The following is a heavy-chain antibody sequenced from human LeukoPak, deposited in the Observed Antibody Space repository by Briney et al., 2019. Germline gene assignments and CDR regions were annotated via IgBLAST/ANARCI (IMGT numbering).Heavy chain of an antibody. CDR3: ARDSYGDYPYYYYGMDV. D-gene: IGHD4-17*01. Sequence: ASVKVSCKASGYTFTGYYMHWVRQAPGQGLEWMGWINPNSGGTNYAQKFQGRVTMTRDTSISTAYTELGRLRSDDTAVYYCARDSYGDYPYYYYGMDVWGQGTTVTVSS. CDR2: INPNSGGT. J-gene: IGHJ6*02. V-gene: IGHV1-2*02. CDR1: GYTFTGYY.